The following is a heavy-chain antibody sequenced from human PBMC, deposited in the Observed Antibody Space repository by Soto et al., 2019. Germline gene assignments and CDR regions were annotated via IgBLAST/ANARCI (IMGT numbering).Heavy chain of an antibody. CDR2: IWYDGSNK. V-gene: IGHV3-33*01. J-gene: IGHJ2*01. Sequence: QVQLVESGGGVVQPGRSLRLSCAASGFTFSSYGMHWVRQAPGKGLEWVAVIWYDGSNKYYADSVKGRFTISRDNSKNTLYLQMTSLRAEDTAVYYCARDFLPERLSEGWYCDLWGRGTLVTVSS. CDR3: ARDFLPERLSEGWYCDL. CDR1: GFTFSSYG. D-gene: IGHD1-1*01.